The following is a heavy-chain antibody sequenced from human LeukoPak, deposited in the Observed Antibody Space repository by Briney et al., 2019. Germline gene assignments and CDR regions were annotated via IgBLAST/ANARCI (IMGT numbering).Heavy chain of an antibody. CDR3: ARGDDADRYFDWLLSGPDPDY. D-gene: IGHD3-9*01. CDR2: ISGSGGSI. Sequence: PGGSLRLSCAASGFTFSSYWMSWVRQAPGKGLEWVSAISGSGGSIYYADSVKGRFTISRDNAKNSLYLQMNSLRAEDTAVYYCARGDDADRYFDWLLSGPDPDYWGQGTLVTVSS. CDR1: GFTFSSYW. V-gene: IGHV3-23*01. J-gene: IGHJ4*02.